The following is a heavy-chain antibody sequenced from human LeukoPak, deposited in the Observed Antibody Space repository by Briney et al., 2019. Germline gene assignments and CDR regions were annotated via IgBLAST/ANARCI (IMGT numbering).Heavy chain of an antibody. CDR3: AKGTAGSGPYYFDS. V-gene: IGHV3-9*01. CDR2: ITWDRGTI. CDR1: GFSFNDYV. Sequence: GGSLRLSCAASGFSFNDYVMYWVRQAPGKGLEWVSGITWDRGTIGYAGSVRGRFIISRDNAKNSLYLQMNSLRADDTALYFCAKGTAGSGPYYFDSWGQGTLVTVSS. J-gene: IGHJ4*02. D-gene: IGHD3-10*01.